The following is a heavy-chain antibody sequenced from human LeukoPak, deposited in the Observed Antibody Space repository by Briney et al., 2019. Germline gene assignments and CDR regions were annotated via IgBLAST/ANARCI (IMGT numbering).Heavy chain of an antibody. CDR2: IYYSGST. Sequence: SETLSLTCTVSGYSISSDYYWGWIRQPPGKGLEWIGSIYYSGSTYYNPSLKSRVTISVDTSKNQFSLKLSSVTAADTAVYYCARGPGIVTFDYWGQGTLVTVSS. V-gene: IGHV4-38-2*02. CDR1: GYSISSDYY. CDR3: ARGPGIVTFDY. J-gene: IGHJ4*02. D-gene: IGHD1-26*01.